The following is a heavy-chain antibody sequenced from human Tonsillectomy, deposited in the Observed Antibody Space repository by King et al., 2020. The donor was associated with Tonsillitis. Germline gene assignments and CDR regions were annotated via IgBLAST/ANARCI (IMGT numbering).Heavy chain of an antibody. J-gene: IGHJ6*02. CDR2: IIPIFGTA. V-gene: IGHV1-69*01. CDR3: ARGGSSRWYVYYYGMDV. Sequence: QLVQSGAEVKKPGSSVKVSCKASGGTFSSYAISWVRQAPGQGLEWMGGIIPIFGTANYAQKFQGRVAITADESTSTAYMELSSLRSEDTAVYYVARGGSSRWYVYYYGMDVWGQGTTVTVSS. D-gene: IGHD6-13*01. CDR1: GGTFSSYA.